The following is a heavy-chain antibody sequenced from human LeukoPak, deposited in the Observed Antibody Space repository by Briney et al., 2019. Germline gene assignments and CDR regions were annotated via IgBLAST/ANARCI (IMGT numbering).Heavy chain of an antibody. CDR3: ARDPSGGLTGYQHDNWFDP. CDR2: ISSSGSTI. J-gene: IGHJ5*02. D-gene: IGHD3-9*01. V-gene: IGHV3-48*03. Sequence: PGGSLRLSCVASGFTFSNYDMNWVRQAPGKGLEWVSYISSSGSTIYYADSVKGRFTISRDNAKNSLYLQMNSLRAEDTAVYYCARDPSGGLTGYQHDNWFDPWGQGTLVTVSS. CDR1: GFTFSNYD.